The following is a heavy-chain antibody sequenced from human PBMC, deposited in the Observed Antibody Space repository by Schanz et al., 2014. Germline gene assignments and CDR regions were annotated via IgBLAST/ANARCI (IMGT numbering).Heavy chain of an antibody. D-gene: IGHD6-13*01. CDR3: ARNIIATARAYDI. CDR1: GFTFSTYG. Sequence: QVQLVESGGGLVQPGRSLRLSCAASGFTFSTYGMHWVRQAPGKGLEWVAFIRDDGTYQNYADSVKGRFTISRDNSKNTLYLQMNSLRSDDTAVYYCARNIIATARAYDIWGQGTMVTVSS. J-gene: IGHJ3*02. V-gene: IGHV3-30*02. CDR2: IRDDGTYQ.